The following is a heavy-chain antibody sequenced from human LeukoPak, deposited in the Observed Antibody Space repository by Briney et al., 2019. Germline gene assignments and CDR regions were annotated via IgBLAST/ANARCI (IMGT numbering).Heavy chain of an antibody. Sequence: ASVKVSCKASGYTFTSYDINWVRQATGQGLEWMGWMNPNSGNTGYAQRFQGRVTITRNTSIGTAYMELSSLRSEDTAVYYCAADSPEGSFDYWGQGTLVTVSS. CDR2: MNPNSGNT. D-gene: IGHD2-15*01. CDR1: GYTFTSYD. J-gene: IGHJ4*02. V-gene: IGHV1-8*03. CDR3: AADSPEGSFDY.